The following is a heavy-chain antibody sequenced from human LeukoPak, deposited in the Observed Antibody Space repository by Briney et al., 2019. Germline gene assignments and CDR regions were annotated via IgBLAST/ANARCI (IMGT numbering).Heavy chain of an antibody. Sequence: GGSLRLSCAASGFTFSSYWMTWVRHAPGKGLDWVANIKHDGSEKYYVDSVKGRFTTSRDNAKNSLLLQMNSLRVEDTAVYHCVRDTTSNWFDPWGQGTLVTVSS. CDR2: IKHDGSEK. CDR3: VRDTTSNWFDP. D-gene: IGHD1-14*01. J-gene: IGHJ5*02. V-gene: IGHV3-7*04. CDR1: GFTFSSYW.